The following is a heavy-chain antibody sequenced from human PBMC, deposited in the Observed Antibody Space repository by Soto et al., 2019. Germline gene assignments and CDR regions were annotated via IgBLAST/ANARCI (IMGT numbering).Heavy chain of an antibody. D-gene: IGHD2-2*01. CDR3: ARHVVNRGGDIVVTFDY. CDR2: IYYSGST. J-gene: IGHJ4*02. V-gene: IGHV4-39*01. Sequence: SETLSLTCTVSGGSISSSSYYWGWIRQPPGKGLEWIGSIYYSGSTYYNPSLKSRVTISVDTSKNQFSLKLSSVTAADTAVYYCARHVVNRGGDIVVTFDYWGQGTLVTVSS. CDR1: GGSISSSSYY.